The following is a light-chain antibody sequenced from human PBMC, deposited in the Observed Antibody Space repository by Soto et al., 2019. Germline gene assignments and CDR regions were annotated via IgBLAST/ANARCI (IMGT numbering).Light chain of an antibody. V-gene: IGKV1-39*01. CDR2: DAS. CDR3: QQYFNTPHT. CDR1: QGIATY. J-gene: IGKJ2*01. Sequence: IQMTQSPSSLSASVGDRVTITCRASQGIATYVSWYQQKPGKAPKSLIYDASSLQSGVPSRFSGSGSGTDFTLTISSLQAEDVAVYYCQQYFNTPHTFGQGTKLAIK.